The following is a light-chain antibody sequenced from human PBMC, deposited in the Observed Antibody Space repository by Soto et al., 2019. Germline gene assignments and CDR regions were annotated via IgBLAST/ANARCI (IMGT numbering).Light chain of an antibody. V-gene: IGKV3-20*01. Sequence: IVVKQSAGTVSLSQGERATLSCRASQSFSSTYFAWYQQKRGQAPRLLIYGVSSRATGIPDRFSGSGSGTDFTLTISRLEPEDSAVYYCEQYGSSPRRFGQVTIV. CDR3: EQYGSSPRR. CDR2: GVS. J-gene: IGKJ1*01. CDR1: QSFSSTY.